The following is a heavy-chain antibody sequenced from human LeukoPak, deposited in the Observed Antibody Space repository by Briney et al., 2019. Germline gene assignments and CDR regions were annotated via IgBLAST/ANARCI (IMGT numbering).Heavy chain of an antibody. CDR2: TSYNGGST. CDR1: GFTFTNYA. CDR3: AKPPNYGAYYYGMDV. Sequence: GGSLRLSCAASGFTFTNYAMSWVRQAPGKGLDWVSATSYNGGSTYYSDSVKGRFTISRDNSKNTVYLQMNSLRAEDTAVYYCAKPPNYGAYYYGMDVWGKGTTVTVSS. D-gene: IGHD4/OR15-4a*01. V-gene: IGHV3-23*01. J-gene: IGHJ6*04.